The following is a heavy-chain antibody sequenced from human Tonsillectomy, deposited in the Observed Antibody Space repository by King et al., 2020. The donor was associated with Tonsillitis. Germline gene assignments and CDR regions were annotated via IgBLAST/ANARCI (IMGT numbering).Heavy chain of an antibody. V-gene: IGHV3-30*18. Sequence: QLVQSGGGVVQPGRSLRLSCAASGFTFRSYGMHWVRQALGKGLEWVAFISYDGRNKYYADSVKGRFTISRDNSKNTLYLQMNSLRAEDTAVYYCAKEYSNYVWGFDYWGQGTLVTVSS. CDR2: ISYDGRNK. CDR1: GFTFRSYG. J-gene: IGHJ4*02. CDR3: AKEYSNYVWGFDY. D-gene: IGHD4-11*01.